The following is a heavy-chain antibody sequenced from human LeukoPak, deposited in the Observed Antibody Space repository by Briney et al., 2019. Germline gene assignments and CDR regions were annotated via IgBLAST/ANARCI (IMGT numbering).Heavy chain of an antibody. V-gene: IGHV1-2*06. J-gene: IGHJ4*02. CDR2: INPNSGGT. CDR1: GYTFTGYY. Sequence: VASVKVSCKASGYTFTGYYMHWVRQAPGQGLEWMGRINPNSGGTNYAQKFQGRVTMTRDTSISTAYMELSRLRSDDTAVYFCARGGQVVTALRFDYWGQGALVTVSS. CDR3: ARGGQVVTALRFDY. D-gene: IGHD2-21*02.